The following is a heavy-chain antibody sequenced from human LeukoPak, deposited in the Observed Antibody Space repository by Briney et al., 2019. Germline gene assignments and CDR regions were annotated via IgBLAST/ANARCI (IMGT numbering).Heavy chain of an antibody. CDR3: ATVAIVGATKYFDY. Sequence: ASVKVSCKVSGYTLTELSMHWVRQAPGKGLEWMGGFDPEDGETIYVQKFQGRVTMTEDTSTDTAYMELSSLRSEDTAVYYCATVAIVGATKYFDYWGQGTLVIVSS. CDR2: FDPEDGET. V-gene: IGHV1-24*01. CDR1: GYTLTELS. J-gene: IGHJ4*02. D-gene: IGHD1-26*01.